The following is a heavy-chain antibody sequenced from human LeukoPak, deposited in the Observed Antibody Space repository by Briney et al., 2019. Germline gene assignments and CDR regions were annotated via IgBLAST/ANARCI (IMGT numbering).Heavy chain of an antibody. J-gene: IGHJ4*02. D-gene: IGHD3-22*01. Sequence: GRSLRLSCAASGFTFSSYGMHWVRRAPGKGLEWVAVISYDGSNKYYADSVKGRFTISRDNSKNTLYLQMNSLRAEDTAVYYCAKDRQLRYYYDSGAYYSDYWGQETLVTVSS. CDR1: GFTFSSYG. CDR2: ISYDGSNK. CDR3: AKDRQLRYYYDSGAYYSDY. V-gene: IGHV3-30*18.